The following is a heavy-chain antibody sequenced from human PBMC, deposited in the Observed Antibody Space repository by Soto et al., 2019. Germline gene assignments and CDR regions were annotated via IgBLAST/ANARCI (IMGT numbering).Heavy chain of an antibody. V-gene: IGHV3-23*01. D-gene: IGHD2-2*01. CDR2: ISGSGGST. CDR1: GFTFSSYA. CDR3: AKTVVVVPAAMGLGYYFDY. J-gene: IGHJ4*02. Sequence: EVQLLESGGGLVQPGGSLRLSCAASGFTFSSYAMSWVRQAPGKGLEWVSAISGSGGSTYYADSVKGRFTISRDNSKNTLYLQMNSLRAEDTAVYYCAKTVVVVPAAMGLGYYFDYWGQGTLVTVSS.